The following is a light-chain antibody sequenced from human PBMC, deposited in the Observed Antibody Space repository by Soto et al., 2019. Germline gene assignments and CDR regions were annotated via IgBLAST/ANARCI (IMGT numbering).Light chain of an antibody. CDR3: QQYNNWPRT. J-gene: IGKJ1*01. Sequence: EIVMTQSPVTLSVSPEERATLFCRASQSVSINLAWYQQNPGQAPRLLIYGASTRATGIPARFSGSGSGTEFTLTISSLQSEDFAVYYCQQYNNWPRTFGQGTKVDIK. CDR1: QSVSIN. CDR2: GAS. V-gene: IGKV3-15*01.